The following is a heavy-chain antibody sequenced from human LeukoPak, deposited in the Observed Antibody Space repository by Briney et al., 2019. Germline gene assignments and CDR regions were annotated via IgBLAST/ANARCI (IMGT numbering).Heavy chain of an antibody. J-gene: IGHJ4*02. Sequence: GGSLTLSCAASGFTFSSYAMSWVRQPPGKGLEWVSTISGSGGGTYYAASVNGRTTASTNTSKNAMYLQMNSLRAEATAVYCCAKDLGWLQMNYWGQGTLVTVSS. CDR3: AKDLGWLQMNY. V-gene: IGHV3-23*01. CDR1: GFTFSSYA. D-gene: IGHD5-24*01. CDR2: ISGSGGGT.